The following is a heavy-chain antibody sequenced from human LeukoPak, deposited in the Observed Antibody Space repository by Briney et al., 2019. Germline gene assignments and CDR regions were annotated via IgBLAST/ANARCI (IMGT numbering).Heavy chain of an antibody. D-gene: IGHD3-16*02. CDR1: GFTFSSYA. Sequence: GGSLRLSCAASGFTFSSYAVHWVRQAPGKGLEWVAVISYDGSNEYYADSVKGRFTISRDNSKNTLYLQMNSLRPEDTAVYYCARRSYRGVIGLYYYYYMDVWGKGTPVTVSS. V-gene: IGHV3-30-3*01. CDR2: ISYDGSNE. J-gene: IGHJ6*03. CDR3: ARRSYRGVIGLYYYYYMDV.